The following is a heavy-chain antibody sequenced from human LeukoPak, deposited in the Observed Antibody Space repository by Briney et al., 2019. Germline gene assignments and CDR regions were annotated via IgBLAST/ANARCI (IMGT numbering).Heavy chain of an antibody. CDR1: GGTFSSYA. D-gene: IGHD5-12*01. CDR3: ASGYSGYDYAFDI. Sequence: ASVKVSCKASGGTFSSYAISWVRQAPGQGLEWMGGINGGNGNTKYSQKFQGRVTFTRDTSASTAYMEVSSLRSEDTAVYYCASGYSGYDYAFDIWGQGTMVTVSS. V-gene: IGHV1-3*01. J-gene: IGHJ3*02. CDR2: INGGNGNT.